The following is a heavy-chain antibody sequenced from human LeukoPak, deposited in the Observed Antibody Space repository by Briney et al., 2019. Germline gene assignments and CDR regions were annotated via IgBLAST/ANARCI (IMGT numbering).Heavy chain of an antibody. J-gene: IGHJ6*02. CDR3: STWAFYHSLDV. Sequence: GGSLRLSCAASGFTLGAFAMHWVRQAPGKGLEWVSLIDKDGRKTYYADSVKGRFTISRDNSKNSLYLQVTSLRTEDTAFYYCSTWAFYHSLDVWGQGATVTVSS. CDR2: IDKDGRKT. D-gene: IGHD1-26*01. V-gene: IGHV3-43*02. CDR1: GFTLGAFA.